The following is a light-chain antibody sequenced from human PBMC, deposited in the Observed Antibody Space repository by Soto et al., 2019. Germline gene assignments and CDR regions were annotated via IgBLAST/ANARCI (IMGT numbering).Light chain of an antibody. V-gene: IGKV1-9*01. CDR1: QGITSY. CDR2: AAS. Sequence: IQVTQSPSSLSASVGDRVTITCRASQGITSYLAWYQQKPGKAPKLLIYAASALQTGVSSRFSGSGYGTDFALTISNLQPENFATYFWQHFYSYPLTFGGGTTV. CDR3: QHFYSYPLT. J-gene: IGKJ4*01.